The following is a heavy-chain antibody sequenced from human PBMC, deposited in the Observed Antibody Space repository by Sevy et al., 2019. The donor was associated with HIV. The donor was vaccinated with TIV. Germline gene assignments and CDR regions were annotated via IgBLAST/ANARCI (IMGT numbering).Heavy chain of an antibody. CDR2: ISGSGAGT. V-gene: IGHV3-23*01. CDR1: GFMFRTYA. J-gene: IGHJ4*02. CDR3: AKDVHLEKPVMFGY. Sequence: GGSLRLSCAASGFMFRTYAMSWVRQAPGKGLEWVSGISGSGAGTYYAVSVKGRFTISRDNSKNSLCLQMDSLRADDTAIYYCAKDVHLEKPVMFGYWGPGTLVTVSS. D-gene: IGHD1-1*01.